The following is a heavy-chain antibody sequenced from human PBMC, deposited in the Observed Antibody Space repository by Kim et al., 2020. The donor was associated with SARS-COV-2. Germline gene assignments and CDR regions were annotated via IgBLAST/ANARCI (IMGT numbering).Heavy chain of an antibody. D-gene: IGHD1-20*01. CDR3: AKDRDSYNWNYFDY. CDR1: GFTFDDYA. V-gene: IGHV3-9*01. Sequence: GGSLRLSCAASGFTFDDYAMHWVRQAPGKGLEWVSGISWNSGSIGYADSVKGRFTISRDNAKNSLYLQMNSLRAEDTALYYCAKDRDSYNWNYFDYWGQGTLVTVSS. CDR2: ISWNSGSI. J-gene: IGHJ4*02.